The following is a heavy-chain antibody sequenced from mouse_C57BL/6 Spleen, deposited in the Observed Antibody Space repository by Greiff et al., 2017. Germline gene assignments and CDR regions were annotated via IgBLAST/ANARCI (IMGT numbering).Heavy chain of an antibody. CDR2: IYPGDGDT. D-gene: IGHD1-1*02. J-gene: IGHJ4*01. V-gene: IGHV1-82*01. Sequence: VQLQESGPELVKPGASVKISCKASGYAFSSSWMNWVKQRPGKGLEWIGRIYPGDGDTNYNGKFKGKATLTADKSSSTAYMQLSSLTSEDSAVYFCARRGGRGAMDYWGQGTSVTVSS. CDR1: GYAFSSSW. CDR3: ARRGGRGAMDY.